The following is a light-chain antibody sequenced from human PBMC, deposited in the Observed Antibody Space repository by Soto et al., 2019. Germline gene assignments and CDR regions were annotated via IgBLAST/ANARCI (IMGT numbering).Light chain of an antibody. V-gene: IGLV1-51*01. Sequence: QSVLTQPPSGSAAPGQKVTISCSGSSSNIGNNYVSWYQQLPGTAPKLLIYDNNKRPSGIPDRFSGSKSGTSATLGITGLQTGDEADYYCGTWDSSLSAYVFGTGTKATVL. CDR2: DNN. CDR1: SSNIGNNY. J-gene: IGLJ1*01. CDR3: GTWDSSLSAYV.